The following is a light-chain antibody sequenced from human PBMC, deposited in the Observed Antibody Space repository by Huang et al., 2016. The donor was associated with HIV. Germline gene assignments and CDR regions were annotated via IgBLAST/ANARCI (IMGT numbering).Light chain of an antibody. CDR1: QSVSSN. CDR3: QQYNNWPPAT. V-gene: IGKV3-15*01. J-gene: IGKJ3*01. CDR2: GAY. Sequence: EIVMTQSPATLSVSPGERATLSCRASQSVSSNLAWYQQKPGQAPRLLIYGAYTRATGIPARFSGRGSGTEFTLTISSLQSEDFAVYYCQQYNNWPPATFGPGTKVDIK.